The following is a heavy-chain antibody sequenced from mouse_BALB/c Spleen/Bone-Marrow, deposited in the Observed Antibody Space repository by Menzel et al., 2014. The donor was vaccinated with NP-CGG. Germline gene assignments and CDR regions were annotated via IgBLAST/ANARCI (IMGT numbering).Heavy chain of an antibody. J-gene: IGHJ3*01. CDR1: GFTFNNYG. Sequence: DVTLVESGGGLVKSGGSLKLSCAASGFTFNNYGMSWVPQTPEKRLEWFATICGGGSYTFYPDSEKGRFTISRDNAKNDLYLQLSSLRSEDTALYYCARHAYYDQTEVSFVYWGQGTLVTVSA. V-gene: IGHV5-9-2*01. D-gene: IGHD2-4*01. CDR2: ICGGGSYT. CDR3: ARHAYYDQTEVSFVY.